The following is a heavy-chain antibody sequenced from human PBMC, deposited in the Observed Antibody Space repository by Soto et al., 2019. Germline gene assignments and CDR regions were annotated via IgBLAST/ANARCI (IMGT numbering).Heavy chain of an antibody. CDR1: GYGFTTYG. CDR3: ARGRYGDY. V-gene: IGHV1-18*01. J-gene: IGHJ4*02. D-gene: IGHD1-1*01. Sequence: QVHLVQSGAEVKKPGASVKVSCKGSGYGFTTYGITWVRQAPGQGLEWMAWISAHNGNTNYAQKVQGRVTVTRDTSTSTAYMELRSLRYDDTAVDYGARGRYGDYWGQGALVTVSS. CDR2: ISAHNGNT.